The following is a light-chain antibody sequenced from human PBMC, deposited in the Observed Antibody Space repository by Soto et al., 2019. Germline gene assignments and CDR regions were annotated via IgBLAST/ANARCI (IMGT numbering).Light chain of an antibody. CDR3: QQSYSTPRT. V-gene: IGKV1-39*01. Sequence: DIQMTQSPSSLSASVGDRVTITCRASQSIHSYLNWYQQKAGKAPKLLIYAASSLQSGVPSRFSGSGFGTDFTLTINSLQPEDFATYYCQQSYSTPRTFGQGTKVEIK. CDR2: AAS. J-gene: IGKJ1*01. CDR1: QSIHSY.